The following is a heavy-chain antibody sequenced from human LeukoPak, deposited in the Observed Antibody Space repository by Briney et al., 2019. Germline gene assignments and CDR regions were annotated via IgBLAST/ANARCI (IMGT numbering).Heavy chain of an antibody. CDR1: GYTFTSYY. Sequence: ASVKVSCKASGYTFTSYYMHWVRQAPGQGLEWMGIINPSGGSTSYAQKFQGRVTMTRDTSTSTVYMELSSLRSEDTAVYYCARKGITGNYYYYGMDVWGQGTTVTVSS. V-gene: IGHV1-46*01. CDR2: INPSGGST. D-gene: IGHD1-20*01. J-gene: IGHJ6*02. CDR3: ARKGITGNYYYYGMDV.